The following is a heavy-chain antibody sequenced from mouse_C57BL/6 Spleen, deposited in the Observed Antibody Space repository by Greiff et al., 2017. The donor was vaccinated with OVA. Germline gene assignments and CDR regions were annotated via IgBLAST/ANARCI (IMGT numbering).Heavy chain of an antibody. D-gene: IGHD1-2*01. CDR1: GYTFTDYY. J-gene: IGHJ4*01. CDR3: ARGTPDGDYAMDY. CDR2: INPYNGGT. Sequence: EVQLQQSGPVLVKPGASVKMSCKASGYTFTDYYMNWVKQSHGTSLEWIGVINPYNGGTSYNQTFKGKAPLTVDNASSTAYLALSSQTSEDAAVYYCARGTPDGDYAMDYWGQGTSVTVSS. V-gene: IGHV1-19*01.